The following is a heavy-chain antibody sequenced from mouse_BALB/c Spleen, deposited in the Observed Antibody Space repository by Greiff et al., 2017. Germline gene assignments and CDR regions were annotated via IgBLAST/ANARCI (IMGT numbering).Heavy chain of an antibody. Sequence: EVKLMESGGGLVQPGGSLRLSCATSGFTFTDYYMSWVRQPPGKALEWLGFIRNKANGYTTEYSASVKGRFTISRDNSQSILYLQMNTLRAEDSATYDCAREDYDGYYEAYWGQGTLVTVSA. CDR2: IRNKANGYTT. CDR3: AREDYDGYYEAY. D-gene: IGHD2-3*01. V-gene: IGHV7-3*02. CDR1: GFTFTDYY. J-gene: IGHJ3*01.